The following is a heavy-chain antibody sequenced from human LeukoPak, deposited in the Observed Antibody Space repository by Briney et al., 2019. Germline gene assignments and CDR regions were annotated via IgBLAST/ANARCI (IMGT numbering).Heavy chain of an antibody. J-gene: IGHJ4*02. V-gene: IGHV3-23*01. CDR2: NSGSGGST. D-gene: IGHD2-21*02. CDR3: AKGRHIVVVTATPFDY. CDR1: GFTFSSYA. Sequence: GGSLRLFCGASGFTFSSYAMSWVRQASGKGLEWVTANSGSGGSTYYADSVKGRFTISRDNSKNTLYLQMNSLRAEDTAVYYCAKGRHIVVVTATPFDYWGQGTLVTVSS.